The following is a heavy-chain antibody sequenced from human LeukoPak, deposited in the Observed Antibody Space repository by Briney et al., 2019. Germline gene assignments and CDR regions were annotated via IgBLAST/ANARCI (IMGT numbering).Heavy chain of an antibody. J-gene: IGHJ4*02. D-gene: IGHD6-19*01. V-gene: IGHV3-74*01. CDR1: GFTFSSYW. CDR2: IKTDGSST. CDR3: ARERSSGWSDY. Sequence: GGSLRLSCAASGFTFSSYWMDWVRQAPGKGLVWVSRIKTDGSSTSYADSVKGRFTISRDNAKNTLYMQMNSLRAEDAAVYYCARERSSGWSDYWGQGTLVTVSS.